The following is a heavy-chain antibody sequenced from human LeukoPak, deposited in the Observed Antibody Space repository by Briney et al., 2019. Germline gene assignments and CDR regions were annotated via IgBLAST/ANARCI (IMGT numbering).Heavy chain of an antibody. Sequence: ASVKVSCRFSGYTLTELSMHWVRQAPGKGLEWMGGFDPEDGETIYAQKFQGRVTMTEDTSTDTAYMELSSLRSEDTAVYYCASGLGYGQHGWFDPWGQGTLVTVSS. V-gene: IGHV1-24*01. CDR3: ASGLGYGQHGWFDP. D-gene: IGHD5-12*01. J-gene: IGHJ5*02. CDR1: GYTLTELS. CDR2: FDPEDGET.